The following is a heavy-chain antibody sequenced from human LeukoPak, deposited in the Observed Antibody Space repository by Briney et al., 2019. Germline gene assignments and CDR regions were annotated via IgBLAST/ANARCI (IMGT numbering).Heavy chain of an antibody. Sequence: ASVKVSCKASGGTFSSYAISWVRQAPGQGLEWMGGIIPIFGTANYAQKFQGRVTITADKSTSTAYMELSSLRSEDTAVYYCAREPGFQGYYYYMDVWGKGTTVTVSS. CDR2: IIPIFGTA. D-gene: IGHD2-15*01. CDR3: AREPGFQGYYYYMDV. J-gene: IGHJ6*03. CDR1: GGTFSSYA. V-gene: IGHV1-69*06.